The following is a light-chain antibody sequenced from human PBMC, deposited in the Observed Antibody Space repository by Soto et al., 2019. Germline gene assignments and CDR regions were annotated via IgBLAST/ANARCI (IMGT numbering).Light chain of an antibody. Sequence: DIQMTQSPSSLSASVGDRVTITCRASQSISSYLSWYQLKPGKAPKVLIYAASSLQSGVPSRFSGSGSGTDFTLTISSLQPEDFATYFRQQGYSVPPYTFGQGTKLEI. CDR2: AAS. CDR1: QSISSY. V-gene: IGKV1-39*01. CDR3: QQGYSVPPYT. J-gene: IGKJ2*01.